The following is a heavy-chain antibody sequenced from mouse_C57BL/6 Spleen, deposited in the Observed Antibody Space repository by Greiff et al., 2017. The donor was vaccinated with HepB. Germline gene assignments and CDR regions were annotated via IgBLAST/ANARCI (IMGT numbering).Heavy chain of an antibody. CDR3: ARGIHGSSPWFAY. CDR1: GFTFTDYY. Sequence: EVQLVESGGGLVQPGGSLSLSCAASGFTFTDYYMSWVRQPPGKALEWLGFIRNKANGYTTEYSASVKGRFTISRDNSQSILYLQMNALRAEDSATYYCARGIHGSSPWFAYWGQGTLVTVSA. V-gene: IGHV7-3*01. J-gene: IGHJ3*01. CDR2: IRNKANGYTT. D-gene: IGHD1-1*01.